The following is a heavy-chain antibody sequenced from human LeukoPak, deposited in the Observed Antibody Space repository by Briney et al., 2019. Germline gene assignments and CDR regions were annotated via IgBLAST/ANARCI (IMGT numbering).Heavy chain of an antibody. D-gene: IGHD3-16*01. CDR2: INHNGNVN. V-gene: IGHV3-7*03. Sequence: GGSLRLSCAASRFSFSDYTMSWVRHLPGKGLEWVGSINHNGNVNYYVDSVKGRFTISRDNAKNSLYLQMSNLRAEDTAVYFCARGGGLGVWGQGATVTVSS. CDR1: RFSFSDYT. J-gene: IGHJ6*02. CDR3: ARGGGLGV.